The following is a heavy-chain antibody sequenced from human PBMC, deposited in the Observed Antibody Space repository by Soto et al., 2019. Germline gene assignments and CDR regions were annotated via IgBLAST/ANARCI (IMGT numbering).Heavy chain of an antibody. V-gene: IGHV3-30*18. CDR2: ISYDGSNK. CDR3: AKNRGSGSPYYYNMEV. CDR1: GFTFSSYG. Sequence: PGGSLRLSCAASGFTFSSYGMHWVRQAPGKGLEWVAVISYDGSNKYYADSVKGRFTISRDNSKNTLSLQMNSLRGEDTAVYFCAKNRGSGSPYYYNMEVWGQGTMVTVSS. D-gene: IGHD3-10*01. J-gene: IGHJ6*02.